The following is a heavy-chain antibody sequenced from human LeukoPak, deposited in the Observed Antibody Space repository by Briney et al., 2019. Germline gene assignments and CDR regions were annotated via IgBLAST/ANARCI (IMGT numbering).Heavy chain of an antibody. CDR2: IYYSGST. D-gene: IGHD6-13*01. V-gene: IGHV4-61*01. CDR3: ARDLIAAAGTAFFDY. Sequence: PSETLSLTCTVSGGSVSSGSYYWSWIRQPPGKGLEWIGYIYYSGSTNYNPSLKSRVTISVDTSKNQFSLKLSSVTAADMAVYYCARDLIAAAGTAFFDYWGQGTLVTVSS. J-gene: IGHJ4*02. CDR1: GGSVSSGSYY.